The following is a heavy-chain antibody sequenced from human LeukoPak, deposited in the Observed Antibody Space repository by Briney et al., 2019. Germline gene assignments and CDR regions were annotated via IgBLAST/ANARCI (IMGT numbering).Heavy chain of an antibody. CDR1: GYTFTSYA. D-gene: IGHD3-3*01. J-gene: IGHJ4*02. CDR3: ARGDVFWSHFDY. Sequence: ASVKVSCKASGYTFTSYAMYWVRQAPGQRLEWMGWINAGNGKTKYSQEFQGRVTITRDTSASTAYMELSSLRSEDMAVYYCARGDVFWSHFDYWGQGTLVTVSS. CDR2: INAGNGKT. V-gene: IGHV1-3*03.